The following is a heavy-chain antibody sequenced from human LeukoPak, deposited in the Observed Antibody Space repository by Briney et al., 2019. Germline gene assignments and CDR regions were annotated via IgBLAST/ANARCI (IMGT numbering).Heavy chain of an antibody. CDR1: GFTFSIYA. Sequence: GGSLGLSCAASGFTFSIYAMSWVRQAPGKGLEWVSAISGSGGTAYYADSVKGRFTISRDNSKNTLYLQMNSLRAEDTAVCYCAKKGYYDGSGYYMYYFDHWGQGTLVTVSS. CDR3: AKKGYYDGSGYYMYYFDH. J-gene: IGHJ4*02. CDR2: ISGSGGTA. D-gene: IGHD3-22*01. V-gene: IGHV3-23*01.